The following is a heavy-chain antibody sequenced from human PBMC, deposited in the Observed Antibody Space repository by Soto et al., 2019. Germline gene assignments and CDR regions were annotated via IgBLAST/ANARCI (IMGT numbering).Heavy chain of an antibody. CDR2: IWYDGSNK. Sequence: SPRLSCAASGFTFGNYWMHWVRQAPGKGLEWVAVIWYDGSNKYYADSVKGRFTISRDNSKNTLYLQMNSLRAEDTAVYYCARDPLNSYGGGNDAFDIWGQGKMVTVSS. J-gene: IGHJ3*02. D-gene: IGHD5-18*01. V-gene: IGHV3-33*08. CDR3: ARDPLNSYGGGNDAFDI. CDR1: GFTFGNYW.